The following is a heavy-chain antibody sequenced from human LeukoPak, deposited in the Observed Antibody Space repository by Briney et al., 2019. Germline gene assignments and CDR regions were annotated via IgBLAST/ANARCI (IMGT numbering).Heavy chain of an antibody. Sequence: PGWSLSLSCAASGFTFSSYAMSWVRQAPGKGLEWVSFISGSGARTFYADSVKGRFTISRDNSKNTLYLQMNSLRAEDTAVYYCAKDMDIVGLPGATFDYWGQGTLVTVSS. CDR1: GFTFSSYA. D-gene: IGHD2-2*03. CDR2: ISGSGART. J-gene: IGHJ4*02. CDR3: AKDMDIVGLPGATFDY. V-gene: IGHV3-23*01.